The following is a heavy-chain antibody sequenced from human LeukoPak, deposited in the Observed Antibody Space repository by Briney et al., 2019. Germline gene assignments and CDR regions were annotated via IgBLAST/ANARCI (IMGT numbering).Heavy chain of an antibody. Sequence: SVKVSFKASGFTFTSSAMQWVRQARGQRLEWIGWIVVGSGNTNYAQKFQERVTITRDMSTSTAYMELSSLRSEDTAVYYCAAEESYETPYGMDVWGQGTTVTVSS. V-gene: IGHV1-58*02. CDR3: AAEESYETPYGMDV. D-gene: IGHD2-21*01. J-gene: IGHJ6*02. CDR2: IVVGSGNT. CDR1: GFTFTSSA.